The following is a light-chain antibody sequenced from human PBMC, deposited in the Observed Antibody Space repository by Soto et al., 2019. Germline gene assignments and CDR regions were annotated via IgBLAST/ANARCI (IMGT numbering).Light chain of an antibody. CDR3: QQYGTSPRT. V-gene: IGKV3-20*01. CDR1: QSVSNNY. J-gene: IGKJ1*01. Sequence: EIVLTQSPGTLSLSPGEGATLSCRASQSVSNNYLAWYQQKPGQAPRLLIYGASSRATGIPDRFSGSGSGTDFTFAISRLEPEDFAVYYCQQYGTSPRTFGQGTKVEIK. CDR2: GAS.